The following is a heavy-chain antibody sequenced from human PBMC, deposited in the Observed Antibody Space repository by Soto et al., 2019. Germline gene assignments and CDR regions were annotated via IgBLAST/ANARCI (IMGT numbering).Heavy chain of an antibody. V-gene: IGHV3-9*01. CDR3: AKDSIVGATSTPLYGMDV. Sequence: GGSLRLSCAASGFTFDDYAMHWVRQAPGKGLEWVSGISWNSGSIGYADSVKGRFTISRDNAKNSLCLQMNSLRAEDTALYYCAKDSIVGATSTPLYGMDVWGQGTTVTVSS. CDR1: GFTFDDYA. CDR2: ISWNSGSI. D-gene: IGHD1-26*01. J-gene: IGHJ6*02.